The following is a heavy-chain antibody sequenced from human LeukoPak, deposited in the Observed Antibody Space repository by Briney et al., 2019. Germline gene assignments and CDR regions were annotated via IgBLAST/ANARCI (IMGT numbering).Heavy chain of an antibody. Sequence: GGSLRLSCAASGFTFSSYSMNWVRQAPGKGPEWISCITGSGTDIIYADSVKGRFTISRDNAKISLYLQMNSLRAEDTAVYYCARDQEYGFTYWGQGTLVTVSS. D-gene: IGHD4-17*01. CDR1: GFTFSSYS. CDR3: ARDQEYGFTY. V-gene: IGHV3-48*01. CDR2: ITGSGTDI. J-gene: IGHJ4*02.